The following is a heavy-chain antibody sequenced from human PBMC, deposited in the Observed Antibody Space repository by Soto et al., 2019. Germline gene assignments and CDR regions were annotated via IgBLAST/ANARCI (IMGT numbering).Heavy chain of an antibody. Sequence: QVQLVQSGAEVKKPGSSVKVSCKASGGTFSSYAISWVRQAPGQGLEWMGGIIPVFGTANYAQKFQGRVTITADASTCTAYMELSSLRSEDTAVYYYDRDLEGATKWGWFDPRGQGTLVTVSS. CDR3: DRDLEGATKWGWFDP. V-gene: IGHV1-69*01. J-gene: IGHJ5*02. CDR2: IIPVFGTA. CDR1: GGTFSSYA. D-gene: IGHD1-26*01.